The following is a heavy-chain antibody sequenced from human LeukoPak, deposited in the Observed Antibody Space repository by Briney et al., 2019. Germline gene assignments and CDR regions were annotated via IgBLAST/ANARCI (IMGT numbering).Heavy chain of an antibody. V-gene: IGHV5-51*01. CDR1: GYSFTTYW. CDR3: ARFSGSSFDKNWFDP. Sequence: GESLKISCKASGYSFTTYWIGWVRQVPGKGLEWMGIISPGDSETRYSPSFRGQVTLSADKSITTAYLQWDSLQASDTAMYYCARFSGSSFDKNWFDPWGQGTLVTVSS. D-gene: IGHD3-10*01. CDR2: ISPGDSET. J-gene: IGHJ5*02.